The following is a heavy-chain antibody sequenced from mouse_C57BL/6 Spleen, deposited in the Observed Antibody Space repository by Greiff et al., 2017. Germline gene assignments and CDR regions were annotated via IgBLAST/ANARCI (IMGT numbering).Heavy chain of an antibody. CDR3: ARDGNGYFDV. Sequence: QVQLQQPGAELVRPGSSVKLSCKASGYTFTSYWMDWVKQRPGQGLEWIGNIYPSDSETHYNQKFKDKATLTVDKSSSTAYMQLSSLTSEDSAVYYCARDGNGYFDVWGKGTTLTVSS. D-gene: IGHD2-1*01. V-gene: IGHV1-61*01. CDR2: IYPSDSET. J-gene: IGHJ1*03. CDR1: GYTFTSYW.